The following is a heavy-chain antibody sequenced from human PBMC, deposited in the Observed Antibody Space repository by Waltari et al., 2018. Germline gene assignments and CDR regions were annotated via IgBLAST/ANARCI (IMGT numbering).Heavy chain of an antibody. CDR1: GFTFSSYA. D-gene: IGHD3-22*01. V-gene: IGHV3-23*04. J-gene: IGHJ4*02. Sequence: EVQLVESGGGLVQPGGSLRLSCAASGFTFSSYAMSWVRQAPGKGLEWVSAISGSGGSTYYADSVKGRFTISRDNSKNTLYLQMNSLRAEDTAVYYCASKGGPYDSSGYYYLDYWGQGTLVTVSS. CDR3: ASKGGPYDSSGYYYLDY. CDR2: ISGSGGST.